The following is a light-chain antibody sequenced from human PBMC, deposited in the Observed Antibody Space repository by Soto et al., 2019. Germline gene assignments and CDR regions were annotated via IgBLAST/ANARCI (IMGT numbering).Light chain of an antibody. CDR1: QSISSW. Sequence: DIQMTQSPSTLSASVGDRVTITCRASQSISSWLAWYQQKPGKAPKPLIYDASSLESGVPSRFSGSGPGTEFTPTICSLQPDDVATYYRQQDNSYSSPSTFAQVNKLAIK. J-gene: IGKJ2*02. CDR2: DAS. CDR3: QQDNSYSSPST. V-gene: IGKV1-5*01.